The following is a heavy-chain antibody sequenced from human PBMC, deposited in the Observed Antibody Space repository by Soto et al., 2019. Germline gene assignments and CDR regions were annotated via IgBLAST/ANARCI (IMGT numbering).Heavy chain of an antibody. Sequence: GASVKVSCKASGYTFTNYGISWVRQAPGQGLEWMGWISAYNGNTKYAQKFQGRVTMTTDTSTSTAYMELSSLRSEDTAVYYCASSYSNYALIDYYYYGMDVWGQGTTVTVSS. CDR1: GYTFTNYG. J-gene: IGHJ6*02. CDR2: ISAYNGNT. D-gene: IGHD4-4*01. V-gene: IGHV1-18*01. CDR3: ASSYSNYALIDYYYYGMDV.